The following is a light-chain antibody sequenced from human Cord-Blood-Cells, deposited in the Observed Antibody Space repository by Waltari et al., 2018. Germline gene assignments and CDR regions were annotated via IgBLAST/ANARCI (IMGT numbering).Light chain of an antibody. CDR3: QQYDNLPYT. CDR2: DAS. V-gene: IGKV1-33*01. CDR1: QEISNY. Sequence: DIQMTQSPSSLSASVGDRVTITCQASQEISNYLNWYQQKPGKAPKLLIYDASNLETGVPSRFSGSGYGTDFTFTISSLQPEDIATYYCQQYDNLPYTFGHGTKLEIK. J-gene: IGKJ2*01.